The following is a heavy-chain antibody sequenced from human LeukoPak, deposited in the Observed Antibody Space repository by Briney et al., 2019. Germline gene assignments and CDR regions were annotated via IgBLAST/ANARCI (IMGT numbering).Heavy chain of an antibody. J-gene: IGHJ6*02. V-gene: IGHV3-30-3*01. CDR2: ISDDVNNK. CDR1: AFTFSNYV. CDR3: AREGPTNYYGMGI. Sequence: GGSLRLSCAASAFTFSNYVFHWVRQAPGKGLDWVAIISDDVNNKYYSDSAQGRFTISRDNSRNTLYLQMNSLRAEDTAVYYCAREGPTNYYGMGIWGQGTTVTVSS.